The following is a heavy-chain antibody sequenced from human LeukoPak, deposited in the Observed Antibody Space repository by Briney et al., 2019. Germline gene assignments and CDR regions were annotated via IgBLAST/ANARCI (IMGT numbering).Heavy chain of an antibody. CDR2: IYHSGRT. V-gene: IGHV4-59*08. D-gene: IGHD3-16*01. Sequence: SETLSLTCTVSGGSISNYYWSWIRQPPGKGLEWIEYIYHSGRTNYNPSLKSRVTISVDTSKNQFSLNLSSVTAADTAVYYCARGEWGRRDAFDIWGQGTMVTVSS. J-gene: IGHJ3*02. CDR1: GGSISNYY. CDR3: ARGEWGRRDAFDI.